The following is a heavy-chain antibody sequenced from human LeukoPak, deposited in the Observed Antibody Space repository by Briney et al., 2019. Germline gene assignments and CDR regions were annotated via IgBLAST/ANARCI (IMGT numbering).Heavy chain of an antibody. CDR2: INPSGGST. CDR1: GYTFTSYY. V-gene: IGHV1-46*01. J-gene: IGHJ4*02. D-gene: IGHD1-26*01. Sequence: ASVKVSCKASGYTFTSYYMHWVRQAPGQGLEWMGIINPSGGSTNYAQKLQGRVTMTTDTSTSTAYMELRSLRSDDTAVFYCARQSVGSHYGADFWGQGTLVTVSS. CDR3: ARQSVGSHYGADF.